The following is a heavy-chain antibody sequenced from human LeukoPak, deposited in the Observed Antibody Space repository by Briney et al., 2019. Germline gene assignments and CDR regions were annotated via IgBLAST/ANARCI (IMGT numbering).Heavy chain of an antibody. Sequence: GGSLRLSCSASGFTVSNKYMSWVRQAPGKGLEWVSVIYSTGTTYYADSVKGRFTISRDNSKNTLYLQMNSLRAEDTAVYYCAKFNFGSGWYYFDYWGQGTLVTVSS. CDR3: AKFNFGSGWYYFDY. J-gene: IGHJ4*02. D-gene: IGHD6-19*01. V-gene: IGHV3-53*01. CDR2: IYSTGTT. CDR1: GFTVSNKY.